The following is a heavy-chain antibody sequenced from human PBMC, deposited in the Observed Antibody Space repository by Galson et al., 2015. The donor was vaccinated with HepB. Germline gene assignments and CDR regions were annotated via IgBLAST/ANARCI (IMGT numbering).Heavy chain of an antibody. CDR1: GFSFSTSA. CDR3: AKAPTVTTFGY. J-gene: IGHJ4*02. V-gene: IGHV3-23*01. Sequence: SLRLSCAASGFSFSTSAMSWVRQAPGKGLEWVPTISGGGVGTYYADSVKGRFTISRDNSKNTLYLQMNSLRAEDTAVYYCAKAPTVTTFGYWGQGTLIIVSS. D-gene: IGHD4-17*01. CDR2: ISGGGVGT.